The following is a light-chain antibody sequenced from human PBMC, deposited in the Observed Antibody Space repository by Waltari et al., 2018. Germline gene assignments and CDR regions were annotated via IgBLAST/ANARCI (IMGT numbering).Light chain of an antibody. CDR1: RSDGCVYTY. CDR3: SSYTSSSHVV. CDR2: EVS. Sequence: QSALTQPASVSGSPGPSIPLSCTGPRSDGCVYTYVSWYQQHPGKAPKLRIYEVSNRPSGVSNRFSGSKSGNTASLTISGLQAEDEADYYCSSYTSSSHVVFGGGTKLTVL. J-gene: IGLJ2*01. V-gene: IGLV2-14*01.